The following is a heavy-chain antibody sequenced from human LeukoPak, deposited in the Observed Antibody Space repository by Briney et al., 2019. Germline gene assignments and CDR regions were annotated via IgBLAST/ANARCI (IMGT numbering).Heavy chain of an antibody. J-gene: IGHJ3*02. D-gene: IGHD3-22*01. CDR3: ARQGGPMTVVVKVASDI. CDR1: GYTFTDYY. V-gene: IGHV1-2*02. Sequence: ASVKVSCKASGYTFTDYYMHWVRQAPGQGLEWMGWINPKSGGTNHAQRFQGRVTMTRDTSISTAYMELSSPGSDDTAVYYCARQGGPMTVVVKVASDIWGQGTMVTVSS. CDR2: INPKSGGT.